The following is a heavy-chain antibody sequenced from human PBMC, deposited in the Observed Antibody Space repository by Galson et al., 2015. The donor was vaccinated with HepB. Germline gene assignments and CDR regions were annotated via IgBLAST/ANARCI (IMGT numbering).Heavy chain of an antibody. D-gene: IGHD1-26*01. Sequence: LRLSCAASGFTFSSYSMNWVRQAPGKGLEWVSPISSSSDYIFYAGSVKGRFTISRDNGKNSVFLQMNSLRAEDTAVYYCTTKTSGTYPFDYWGQGTLVTVSS. CDR2: ISSSSDYI. J-gene: IGHJ4*02. CDR3: TTKTSGTYPFDY. V-gene: IGHV3-21*01. CDR1: GFTFSSYS.